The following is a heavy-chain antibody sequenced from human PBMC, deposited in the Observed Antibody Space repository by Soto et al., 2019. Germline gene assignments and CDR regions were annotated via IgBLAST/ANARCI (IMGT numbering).Heavy chain of an antibody. D-gene: IGHD3-10*01. CDR2: ISGTAGTI. Sequence: QVQLVESGGGLVKPGGSLRLSWEASGITFSDHYMTWIRQAPGKGLEWISYISGTAGTIYYADSVKGRFTISRDNAKNSLFLQLTSLTAEDTAVYYCARAPYYGSGTYYYYALDVWGQGTTVTVSS. CDR1: GITFSDHY. V-gene: IGHV3-11*01. CDR3: ARAPYYGSGTYYYYALDV. J-gene: IGHJ6*02.